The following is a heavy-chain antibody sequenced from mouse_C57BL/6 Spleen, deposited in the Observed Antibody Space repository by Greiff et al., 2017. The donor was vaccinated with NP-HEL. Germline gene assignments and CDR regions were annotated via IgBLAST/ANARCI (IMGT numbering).Heavy chain of an antibody. CDR3: ARDDYDEGRDYFDY. V-gene: IGHV5-16*01. CDR2: INYDGSST. Sequence: EVHLVESEGGLVQPGSSMKLSCTASGFTFSDYYMAWVRQVPEKGLEWVANINYDGSSTYYLDSLKSRFIISRDNAKNILYLQMSSLKSEDTATYYCARDDYDEGRDYFDYWGQGTTLTVSS. CDR1: GFTFSDYY. J-gene: IGHJ2*01. D-gene: IGHD2-4*01.